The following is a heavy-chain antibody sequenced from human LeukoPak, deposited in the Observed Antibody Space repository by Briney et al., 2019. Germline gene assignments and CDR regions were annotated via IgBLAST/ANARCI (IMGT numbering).Heavy chain of an antibody. V-gene: IGHV3-23*01. D-gene: IGHD4-23*01. J-gene: IGHJ4*02. CDR3: AREDGGKIDY. Sequence: GGSRRLSCAASGFTFSTYAMSWVRQAPGKGLEWVSAVRGSGSDTYYADSVKGRFTISRDNAKNSLYLQMNSLRDEDTAVYYCAREDGGKIDYWGQGTLVTVSS. CDR2: VRGSGSDT. CDR1: GFTFSTYA.